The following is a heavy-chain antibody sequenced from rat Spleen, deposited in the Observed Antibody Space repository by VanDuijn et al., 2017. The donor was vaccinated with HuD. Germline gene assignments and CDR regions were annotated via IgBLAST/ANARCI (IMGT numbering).Heavy chain of an antibody. Sequence: EVQLVESGGGLVQPGRSLKLSCAASGFTFSNYYMAWVRQAPTKGLEWVAYISTGGDNTYYRDSVKGRFTISRDNAKSTLYLQLDSLRSEDTATYYCTTGDYGYTRLFVYWGQGTLVTVSS. D-gene: IGHD1-9*01. CDR1: GFTFSNYY. CDR2: ISTGGDNT. CDR3: TTGDYGYTRLFVY. J-gene: IGHJ3*01. V-gene: IGHV5-27*01.